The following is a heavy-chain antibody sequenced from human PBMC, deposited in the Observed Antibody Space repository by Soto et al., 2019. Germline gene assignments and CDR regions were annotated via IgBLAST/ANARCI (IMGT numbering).Heavy chain of an antibody. D-gene: IGHD1-7*01. Sequence: ASVKVSCKASGYTFTSYGISWVRQAPGQGLEWMGWISAYNGNTNYAQKLQGRVTMTTDTSTSTAYMELRSLRAEDTAVFYCARENWHSGDYWGQGTLVTVSS. CDR3: ARENWHSGDY. V-gene: IGHV1-18*01. J-gene: IGHJ4*02. CDR2: ISAYNGNT. CDR1: GYTFTSYG.